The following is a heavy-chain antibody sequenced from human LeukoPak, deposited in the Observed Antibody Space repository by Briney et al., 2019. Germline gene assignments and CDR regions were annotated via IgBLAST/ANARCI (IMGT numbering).Heavy chain of an antibody. D-gene: IGHD5-18*01. CDR2: ISSSGSTI. V-gene: IGHV3-11*01. CDR3: ARGGYSYGHNWFDP. CDR1: GFTFSDYY. J-gene: IGHJ5*02. Sequence: NPGGSLRLSCAASGFTFSDYYMSWIRQAPGKGLEWVSYISSSGSTIYYADSVKGRFTICRDNAKNSLYLQMNSLRAEDTAVYYCARGGYSYGHNWFDPWGQGTLVTVSS.